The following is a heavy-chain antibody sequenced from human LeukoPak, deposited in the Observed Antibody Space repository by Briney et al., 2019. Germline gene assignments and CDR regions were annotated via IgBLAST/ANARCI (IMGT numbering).Heavy chain of an antibody. Sequence: NPSETLSLTCAVYGGSFSGYYWSWIRLPPGKGLEWIGEINHSGSTYYNPSLKSRVTISVDTSKNQFSLKLSSVTAADTAVYYCQLWFGEAHYYYYMDVWGKGTTVTVSS. CDR2: INHSGST. V-gene: IGHV4-34*03. D-gene: IGHD3-10*01. CDR3: QLWFGEAHYYYYMDV. J-gene: IGHJ6*03. CDR1: GGSFSGYY.